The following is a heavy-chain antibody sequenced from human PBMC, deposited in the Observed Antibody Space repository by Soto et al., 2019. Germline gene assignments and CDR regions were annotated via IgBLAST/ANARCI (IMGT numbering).Heavy chain of an antibody. J-gene: IGHJ3*02. Sequence: GGSLRLSCVASGFTVSRNSMSWVRQAPGKGLEWASVIYSGGTTYYADSVKGRFTVSRDNSKNTLYVQMNSLRAEDTAVYYCARAIVEVTRANDASDIWGQGTMVTVSS. D-gene: IGHD2-2*01. CDR2: IYSGGTT. CDR3: ARAIVEVTRANDASDI. V-gene: IGHV3-66*01. CDR1: GFTVSRNS.